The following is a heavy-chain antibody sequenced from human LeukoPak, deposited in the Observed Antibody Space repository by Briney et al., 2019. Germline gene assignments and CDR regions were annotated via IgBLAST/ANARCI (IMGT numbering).Heavy chain of an antibody. V-gene: IGHV4-61*01. CDR2: IYHSGST. Sequence: SETLSLTCTVSGGSVSSGSYYWSWIRQSPGKGLEWIGEIYHSGSTNYNPSLKSRVTISVDTSKNQFSLKVNSVTAADTATYYCAREVAAGSYRGFDYWGQGTLVTVSS. CDR3: AREVAAGSYRGFDY. J-gene: IGHJ4*02. CDR1: GGSVSSGSYY. D-gene: IGHD6-19*01.